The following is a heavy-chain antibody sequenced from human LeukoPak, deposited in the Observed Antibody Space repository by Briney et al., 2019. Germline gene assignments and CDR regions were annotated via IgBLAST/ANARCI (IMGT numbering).Heavy chain of an antibody. CDR2: IYYGGST. J-gene: IGHJ5*02. Sequence: PSETLSLTCTVSGGSFSSTSYYWGWIRQPPGEGLEWIGTIYYGGSTYYNPSLKSRVTISADASKNQFSLRLSSVTAADTAVYYCARLLGYCSGGSCYPPSWGQGTLVTVSS. CDR3: ARLLGYCSGGSCYPPS. CDR1: GGSFSSTSYY. V-gene: IGHV4-39*01. D-gene: IGHD2-15*01.